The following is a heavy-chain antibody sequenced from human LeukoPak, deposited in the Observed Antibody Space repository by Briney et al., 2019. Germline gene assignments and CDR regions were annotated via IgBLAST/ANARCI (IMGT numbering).Heavy chain of an antibody. CDR1: GFTFSSYS. CDR3: ARALASGSASFDY. CDR2: ISSSSSYI. V-gene: IGHV3-21*01. D-gene: IGHD1-26*01. Sequence: GGSLRLSCATSGFTFSSYSMTWIRQAPGKGLEWVSSISSSSSYIYFADSVKGRFTISRNNAKSSVYLQMNSLRAEYTGVYYCARALASGSASFDYWGQGTLVTVSS. J-gene: IGHJ4*02.